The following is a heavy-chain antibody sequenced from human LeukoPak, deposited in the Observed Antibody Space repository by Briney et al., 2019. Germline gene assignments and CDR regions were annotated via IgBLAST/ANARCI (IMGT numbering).Heavy chain of an antibody. CDR3: ARGGWGSSRGEYGMDV. J-gene: IGHJ6*02. CDR2: ISAYNGNT. D-gene: IGHD2-2*01. V-gene: IGHV1-18*01. Sequence: ASVKVSCKASGYTFTSYGISWVRQAPGQGLEWMGWISAYNGNTNYAQKLQGRVTMTTDTSTSTAYMELSRLRSDDTAVYYCARGGWGSSRGEYGMDVWGQGTTVTVSS. CDR1: GYTFTSYG.